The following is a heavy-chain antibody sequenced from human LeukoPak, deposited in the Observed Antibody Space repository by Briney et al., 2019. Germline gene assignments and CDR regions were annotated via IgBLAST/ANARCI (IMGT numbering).Heavy chain of an antibody. D-gene: IGHD2-15*01. Sequence: SETLSLTRTVSGGSISSYYWSWIRQPPGKGLEWIGYIYYSGSTNYNPSLKSRVTISVDTSKNQFSLKLSSVTAADTAVYYCAGMKCSGGSCYHPPPSFFDYWGQGTLVTVSS. CDR3: AGMKCSGGSCYHPPPSFFDY. CDR1: GGSISSYY. J-gene: IGHJ4*02. CDR2: IYYSGST. V-gene: IGHV4-59*01.